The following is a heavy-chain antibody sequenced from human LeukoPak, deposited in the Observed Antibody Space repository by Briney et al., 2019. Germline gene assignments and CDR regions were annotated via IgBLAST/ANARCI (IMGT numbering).Heavy chain of an antibody. CDR2: IIPIFGTA. Sequence: SVKVSCKASGGTFSSYAISWVRQAPGQGLEWMGGIIPIFGTANYAQKFQGRVTITADKSTSTAYMELSSLRSEDTAVYYCARDARRDGYNLESYLFDYWGQGTLVTVSS. CDR1: GGTFSSYA. CDR3: ARDARRDGYNLESYLFDY. V-gene: IGHV1-69*06. D-gene: IGHD5-24*01. J-gene: IGHJ4*02.